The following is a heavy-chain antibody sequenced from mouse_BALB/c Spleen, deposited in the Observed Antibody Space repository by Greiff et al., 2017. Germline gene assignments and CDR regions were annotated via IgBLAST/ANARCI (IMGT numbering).Heavy chain of an antibody. CDR1: GFNFTDTY. CDR2: IDPANGNT. Sequence: VQLQQSGAELVKPGASVKLSCTASGFNFTDTYMHWVKQRPEQGLEWIGRIDPANGNTKYDPKFQGKATITADTSSNTAYLQLSSLTSEDTAVYYCARGYDVGTWLAYWGQGTLVTVSA. J-gene: IGHJ3*01. V-gene: IGHV14-3*02. D-gene: IGHD2-14*01. CDR3: ARGYDVGTWLAY.